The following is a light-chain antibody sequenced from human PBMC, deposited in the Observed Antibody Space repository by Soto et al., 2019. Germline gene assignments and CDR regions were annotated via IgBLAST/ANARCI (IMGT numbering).Light chain of an antibody. CDR2: WAS. Sequence: DIVMTQSPDSLGVSLGERATINCKSSQNILYSSNNKNYLAWYQQKAGQPPKLLIYWASTRESGVPDRFSGSGSGTDFTLTISSLQAEDVAVYYCQQYYSSPYTFGQGTKLEIK. CDR1: QNILYSSNNKNY. V-gene: IGKV4-1*01. CDR3: QQYYSSPYT. J-gene: IGKJ2*01.